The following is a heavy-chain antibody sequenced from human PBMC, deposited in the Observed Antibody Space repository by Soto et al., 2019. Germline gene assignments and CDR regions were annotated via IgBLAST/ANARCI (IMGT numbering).Heavy chain of an antibody. Sequence: GGSLRLSCAASGFTFSTYAMSWVRQAPGKAPEWVSSISGDGHSTYYADSVKGRFTISRDNSRSTLSLQMNSLRAEDSAVYYCAKTVVFDPWGQGNLVPVS. CDR3: AKTVVFDP. CDR2: ISGDGHST. V-gene: IGHV3-23*01. J-gene: IGHJ5*02. CDR1: GFTFSTYA. D-gene: IGHD3-16*01.